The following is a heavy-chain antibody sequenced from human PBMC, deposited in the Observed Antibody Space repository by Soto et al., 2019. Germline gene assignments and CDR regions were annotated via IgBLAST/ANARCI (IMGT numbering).Heavy chain of an antibody. D-gene: IGHD5-12*01. CDR1: GYTFTSYG. CDR2: ISAYNGNT. Sequence: ASVKVSCKAAGYTFTSYGISWVRQAPGQGLEWMGWISAYNGNTNYAQKLQGRVTMTTDTSTSTAYMELRSLRSDDTAVYYCARAPRYGGRVLNWFDPWGQGTLVTVSS. J-gene: IGHJ5*02. CDR3: ARAPRYGGRVLNWFDP. V-gene: IGHV1-18*01.